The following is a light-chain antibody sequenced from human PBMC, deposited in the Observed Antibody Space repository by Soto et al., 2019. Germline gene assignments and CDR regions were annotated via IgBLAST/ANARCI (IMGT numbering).Light chain of an antibody. V-gene: IGLV2-14*01. CDR2: DVS. J-gene: IGLJ3*02. CDR3: VSYTTGSTWV. CDR1: SSDVGAYNY. Sequence: QSALTQPASMSGSPGQSITISCTGTSSDVGAYNYVSWYQQHPGKVPKLMIYDVSNRPSGVSNRFSGSKSGNTASLTISGLQAEDEADYYCVSYTTGSTWVFGGGTKLTVL.